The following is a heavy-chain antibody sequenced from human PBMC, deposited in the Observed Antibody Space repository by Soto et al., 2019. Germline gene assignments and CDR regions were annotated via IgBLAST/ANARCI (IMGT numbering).Heavy chain of an antibody. V-gene: IGHV4-61*01. Sequence: QVQLQESGPGLVKPSETLSLTCTVPGGSVTIGTYYWGWIRQPPGKGLEWIGFIHYSGSTNYNPYLKSRVTMSVDTSKNQFSLKLTSVNAADTAVYYCTRGGGADKNGHWGQGTLVTFSS. D-gene: IGHD2-15*01. CDR2: IHYSGST. CDR1: GGSVTIGTYY. J-gene: IGHJ4*02. CDR3: TRGGGADKNGH.